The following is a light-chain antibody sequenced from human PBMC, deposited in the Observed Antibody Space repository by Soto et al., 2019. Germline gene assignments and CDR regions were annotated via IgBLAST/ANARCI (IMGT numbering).Light chain of an antibody. J-gene: IGKJ1*01. Sequence: DIQMTQSPSSLYASIGDRVTITCRASQSISTYLSWYQKKAGKAPKLLISAASTLRDGVPPRFSGSGSGTDFTLTISSLQPEDFAVYYCQKIYSSPRTFGQGTKVEIK. CDR2: AAS. CDR3: QKIYSSPRT. V-gene: IGKV1-39*01. CDR1: QSISTY.